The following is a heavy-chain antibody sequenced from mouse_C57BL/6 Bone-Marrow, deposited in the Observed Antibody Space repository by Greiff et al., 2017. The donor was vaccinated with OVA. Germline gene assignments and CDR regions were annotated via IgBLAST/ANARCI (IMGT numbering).Heavy chain of an antibody. CDR3: TRPHCYYGNSYVFAY. D-gene: IGHD1-1*01. V-gene: IGHV1-81*01. J-gene: IGHJ3*01. CDR1: GYTFTSYG. Sequence: QVQLQQSGAELARPGASVKLSCKASGYTFTSYGISWVKQRTGQGLEWIGEIYPRSGNTYYNEKFKGKATLTADKSSSTAYMELRSLTSEDSAVYFCTRPHCYYGNSYVFAYWGQGTLVTVSA. CDR2: IYPRSGNT.